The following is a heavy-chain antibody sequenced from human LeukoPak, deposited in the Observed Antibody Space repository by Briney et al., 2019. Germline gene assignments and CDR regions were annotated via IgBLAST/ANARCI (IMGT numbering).Heavy chain of an antibody. D-gene: IGHD2-2*01. J-gene: IGHJ4*02. CDR1: GYTFTSYA. Sequence: GASVSVSCKASGYTFTSYAMNWVRQAPGQGVEWMGWISAYNGKTKYGQRLQGRVTMTTDTSTSTAYMELRSLRSDDTAVYYCARGPIIDIAIVPAADEYYYMDVWGQGTLVTVSS. V-gene: IGHV1-18*01. CDR3: ARGPIIDIAIVPAADEYYYMDV. CDR2: ISAYNGKT.